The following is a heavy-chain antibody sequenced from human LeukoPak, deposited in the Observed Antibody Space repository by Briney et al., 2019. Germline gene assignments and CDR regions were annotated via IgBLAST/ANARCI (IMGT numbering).Heavy chain of an antibody. D-gene: IGHD6-6*01. CDR3: ARGWGSSSSIFDY. J-gene: IGHJ4*02. CDR2: MNPNSGNT. Sequence: ASVKVSCKASGYTFSSYDINWVRQATGQGPEWMGWMNPNSGNTGYAQKFQGRVTMTRNTSISTAYVELSSLRSEDTAVYYCARGWGSSSSIFDYWGQGTLVTVSS. V-gene: IGHV1-8*01. CDR1: GYTFSSYD.